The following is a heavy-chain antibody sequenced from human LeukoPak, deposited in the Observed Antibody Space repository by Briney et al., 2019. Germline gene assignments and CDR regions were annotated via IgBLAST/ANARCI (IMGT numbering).Heavy chain of an antibody. V-gene: IGHV3-53*01. J-gene: IGHJ6*02. Sequence: GGSLRLSCAASGFTVSSNYMSWVRQAPGKGLEWVSVIYSGGSTYYADSVKGRFTISRDNSKNTLYLQMNSLRAEDTAVYYCARDVVGSSNNGMDVWGQGTTVTVS. CDR2: IYSGGST. CDR1: GFTVSSNY. CDR3: ARDVVGSSNNGMDV. D-gene: IGHD6-13*01.